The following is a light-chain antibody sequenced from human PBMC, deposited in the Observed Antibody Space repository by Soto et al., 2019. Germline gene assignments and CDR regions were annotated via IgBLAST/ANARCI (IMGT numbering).Light chain of an antibody. V-gene: IGKV3-15*01. CDR3: QQYNNWPRT. Sequence: EIVMTQSPATLSVSPGERATLSCRASQSVSSNLAWYQQKPGQAPRLLIYGASTRATGIPARFSGSGSGTEFTLTISSLQSEDFAIYNCQQYNNWPRTFGQVTMV. CDR1: QSVSSN. J-gene: IGKJ1*01. CDR2: GAS.